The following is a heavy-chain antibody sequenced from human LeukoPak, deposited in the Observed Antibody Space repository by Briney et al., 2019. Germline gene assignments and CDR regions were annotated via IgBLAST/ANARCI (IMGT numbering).Heavy chain of an antibody. CDR3: ARVRGVYCSSTSCYDAFDI. V-gene: IGHV1-46*01. CDR2: INPSGGST. D-gene: IGHD2-2*01. J-gene: IGHJ3*02. Sequence: ASVKVSCKASVYTFTSYYMHWVRQAPGQGLEWMGIINPSGGSTSYAQKFQGRVTMTRDTSTSTVYMELSSLRSEDTAVYYCARVRGVYCSSTSCYDAFDIWGQGTMVTVSS. CDR1: VYTFTSYY.